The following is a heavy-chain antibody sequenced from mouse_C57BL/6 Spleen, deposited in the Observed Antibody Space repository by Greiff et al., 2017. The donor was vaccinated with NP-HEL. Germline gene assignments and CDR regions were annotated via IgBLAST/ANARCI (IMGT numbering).Heavy chain of an antibody. CDR2: ISYDGSN. CDR1: GYSITSGYY. J-gene: IGHJ2*01. V-gene: IGHV3-6*01. D-gene: IGHD4-1*01. Sequence: EVQLQESGPGLVKPSQSLSLTCSVTGYSITSGYYWNWIRQFPGNKLEWMGYISYDGSNNYNPSLKNRISITRDTSKNQFFLKLNSVTTEDTATYYCAELGDYFDYWGQGTTLTVSS. CDR3: AELGDYFDY.